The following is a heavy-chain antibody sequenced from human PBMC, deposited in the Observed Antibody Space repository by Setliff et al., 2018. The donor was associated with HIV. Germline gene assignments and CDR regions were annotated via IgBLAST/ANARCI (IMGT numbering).Heavy chain of an antibody. CDR3: ARDGGYSGHQWFGDAFDI. CDR2: IIPIYGTA. CDR1: GDIFSRYG. D-gene: IGHD5-12*01. V-gene: IGHV1-69*13. J-gene: IGHJ3*02. Sequence: SVKVSCKASGDIFSRYGISWVRQAPGQGLEWMEGIIPIYGTANSAQKFQGRVTITADESTSTAYMELSTLRSEDTAVYFCARDGGYSGHQWFGDAFDIWGQGTMVTVSS.